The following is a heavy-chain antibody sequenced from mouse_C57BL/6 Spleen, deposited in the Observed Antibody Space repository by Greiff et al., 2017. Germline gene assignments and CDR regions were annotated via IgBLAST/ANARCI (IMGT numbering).Heavy chain of an antibody. D-gene: IGHD1-1*01. CDR1: GYSITSGYY. CDR2: ISYDGSN. V-gene: IGHV3-6*01. CDR3: ARDKDYGSSPFAY. J-gene: IGHJ3*01. Sequence: DVKLVESGPGLVKPSQSLSLTCSVTGYSITSGYYWNWIRQFPGNKLEWMGYISYDGSNNYNPSLKNRISITRDTSKNQFFLKLNSVTTEDTATYYCARDKDYGSSPFAYWGQGTLVTVSA.